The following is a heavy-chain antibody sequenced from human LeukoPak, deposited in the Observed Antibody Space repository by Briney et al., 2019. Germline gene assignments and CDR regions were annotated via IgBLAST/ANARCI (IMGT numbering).Heavy chain of an antibody. D-gene: IGHD6-13*01. J-gene: IGHJ4*02. CDR2: ISRNGGST. CDR1: GFTFSSFA. Sequence: GGSLRLSCSASGFTFSSFAMHWVRQAPGKGLEYVAAISRNGGSTYYADSVKGRFTISRDDAKNSLYLQMNSLRADDTAMYYCARVSRVAYSSSWYLDYWGQGTLVTVSS. CDR3: ARVSRVAYSSSWYLDY. V-gene: IGHV3-64*04.